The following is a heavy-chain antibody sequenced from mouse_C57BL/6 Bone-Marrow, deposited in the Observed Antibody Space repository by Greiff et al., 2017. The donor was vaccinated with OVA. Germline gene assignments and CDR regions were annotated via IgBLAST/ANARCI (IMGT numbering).Heavy chain of an antibody. V-gene: IGHV1-72*01. J-gene: IGHJ1*03. CDR1: GYNFTSYW. Sequence: QVQLQQPGAELVKPGASVKLSCKASGYNFTSYWMHWVKQRPGRGLEWIGRIDPNSGGTKYNEKFKSKATLTVNTPSSTAYMQLSSLTSEDSAVYYGASNYGSSSWYFDDWGTGTTVTVSS. CDR3: ASNYGSSSWYFDD. CDR2: IDPNSGGT. D-gene: IGHD1-1*01.